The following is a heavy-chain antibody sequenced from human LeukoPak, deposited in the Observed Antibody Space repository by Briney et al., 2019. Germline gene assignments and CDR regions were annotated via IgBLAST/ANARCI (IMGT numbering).Heavy chain of an antibody. CDR3: ARHHFAGGADF. CDR2: IFPVDSDT. J-gene: IGHJ4*02. V-gene: IGHV5-51*01. Sequence: PGESLKISCKASGYTLINYWIAWVRQMPGKGLEWMGNIFPVDSDTRYSPSFQGQVSISVDKSINTAYLQWSSLKASDTAIYYCARHHFAGGADFWGQGTLVTVSS. D-gene: IGHD2-8*02. CDR1: GYTLINYW.